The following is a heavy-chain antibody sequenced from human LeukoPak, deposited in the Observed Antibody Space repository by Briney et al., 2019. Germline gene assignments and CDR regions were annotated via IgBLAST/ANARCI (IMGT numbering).Heavy chain of an antibody. CDR3: ARGSGDPGYMDV. CDR1: GGSISSGSYY. J-gene: IGHJ6*03. D-gene: IGHD3-10*01. CDR2: IYYSGST. Sequence: SETLSLTCTVSGGSISSGSYYWGWIRQPPGKGWEWSVYIYYSGSTNYNPSLKSRVTISVDTSKNQFSLKLSSVTAADTAVYYCARGSGDPGYMDVWGKGTTVTVSS. V-gene: IGHV4-61*01.